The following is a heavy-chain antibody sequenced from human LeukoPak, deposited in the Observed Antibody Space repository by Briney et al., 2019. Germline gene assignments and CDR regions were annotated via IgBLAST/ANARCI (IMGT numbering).Heavy chain of an antibody. J-gene: IGHJ6*03. Sequence: PGGSLRLSCAASGFTFSSYAMHWVRQAPGKGLEWVTIISYDGSNKYYADSVKGRFTISRDNSKNTLYLQMNSLRAEDTAVYYCAKGSYRGYYYFYMDVWGKGTMVTVSS. CDR2: ISYDGSNK. CDR3: AKGSYRGYYYFYMDV. CDR1: GFTFSSYA. D-gene: IGHD1-26*01. V-gene: IGHV3-30*18.